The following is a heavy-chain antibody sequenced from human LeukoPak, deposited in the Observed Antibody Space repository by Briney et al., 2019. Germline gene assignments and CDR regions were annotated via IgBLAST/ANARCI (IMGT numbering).Heavy chain of an antibody. Sequence: ASVKVSCKASGYTFTGYYMHWVRQAPGQGLEWMGIINPSGGSTSYAQKFQGRVTMTRDMSTSTVYMELSSLRSEDTAVYYCAREGREVAVADDYYYYMDVWGKGTTVTVSS. CDR1: GYTFTGYY. J-gene: IGHJ6*03. CDR3: AREGREVAVADDYYYYMDV. V-gene: IGHV1-46*01. CDR2: INPSGGST. D-gene: IGHD6-19*01.